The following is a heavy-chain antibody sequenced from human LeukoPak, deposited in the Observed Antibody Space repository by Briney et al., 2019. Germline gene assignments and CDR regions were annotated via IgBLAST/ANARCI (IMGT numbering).Heavy chain of an antibody. CDR2: LSTYFGNT. CDR1: GYTFTSHG. J-gene: IGHJ3*02. D-gene: IGHD3-9*01. Sequence: ASVKVSCKASGYTFTSHGISCVRQAPGQGLEWMGWLSTYFGNTNYVQKFQGRLTMTTDTSTSTAYMELRSLRSDDTAVYYCARGLDDILTGSEDAFDIWGQGTRVTVSS. CDR3: ARGLDDILTGSEDAFDI. V-gene: IGHV1-18*04.